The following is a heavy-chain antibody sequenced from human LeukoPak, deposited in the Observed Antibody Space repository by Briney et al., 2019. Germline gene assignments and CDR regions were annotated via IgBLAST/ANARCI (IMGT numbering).Heavy chain of an antibody. D-gene: IGHD2-2*01. J-gene: IGHJ4*02. V-gene: IGHV3-74*01. CDR1: GFTFSTYW. Sequence: GGSLRLSCAASGFTFSTYWMHWVRQAPGKGLVWVSRINSDGSNTRKADSVKGRFTISRDNAKNTLYLQMNSLRAEDTAVYYCARERRLYCSSTSCYEDFDYWGQGTLVTVSS. CDR2: INSDGSNT. CDR3: ARERRLYCSSTSCYEDFDY.